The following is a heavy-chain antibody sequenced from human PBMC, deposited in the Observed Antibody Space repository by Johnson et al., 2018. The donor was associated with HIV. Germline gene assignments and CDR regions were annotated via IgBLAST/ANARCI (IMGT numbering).Heavy chain of an antibody. Sequence: QVQLVESGGGVVQPGRSLRLSCAASGFTFSSYAMHWVRQAPGKGLEWVAVISYDGSNKYYADSVKGRFTISRDNSKNTLYLQMNSLRAEDTAVYYCVRPAAAGRDDAFDIWGQGTVVTVSS. CDR3: VRPAAAGRDDAFDI. D-gene: IGHD6-13*01. CDR1: GFTFSSYA. J-gene: IGHJ3*02. CDR2: ISYDGSNK. V-gene: IGHV3-30*04.